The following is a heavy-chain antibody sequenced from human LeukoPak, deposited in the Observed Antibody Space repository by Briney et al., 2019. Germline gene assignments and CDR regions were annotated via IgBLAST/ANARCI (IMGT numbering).Heavy chain of an antibody. D-gene: IGHD2-21*02. CDR1: GFTFSNAW. CDR2: INHSGST. Sequence: GSLRLSCAASGFTFSNAWMSWVRQAPGKGLEWIGEINHSGSTNYNPSLKSRVTISVDTSKNQFSLKLSSVTAADTAVYYCARARRKHIVVVTAGNHFDYWGQGTLVTVSS. CDR3: ARARRKHIVVVTAGNHFDY. V-gene: IGHV4-34*01. J-gene: IGHJ4*02.